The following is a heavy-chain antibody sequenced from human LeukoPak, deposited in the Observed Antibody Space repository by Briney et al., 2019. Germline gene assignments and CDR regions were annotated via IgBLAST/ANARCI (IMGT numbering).Heavy chain of an antibody. J-gene: IGHJ4*02. V-gene: IGHV3-48*04. CDR2: ISSSSSTI. CDR1: GFTFSSYS. D-gene: IGHD5-12*01. CDR3: AGGLRYYFDY. Sequence: PGGSLRLSCAASGFTFSSYSMNWVRQAPGKGLEWVSYISSSSSTIYYADSVKGRFTISRDNAKNSLYLQMNSLRAEDTAVYYCAGGLRYYFDYWGQGTLVTVSS.